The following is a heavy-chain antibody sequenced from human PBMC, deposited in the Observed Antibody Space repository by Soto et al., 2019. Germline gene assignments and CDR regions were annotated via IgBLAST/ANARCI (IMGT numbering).Heavy chain of an antibody. Sequence: PSETLSLTCTVSGGSISSYYWSWIRQPPGKGLEWIGYIYYSGSTNYNPSLKSRVTISVDTSKNQFSLKLSSVTAADTAVYYCARQESSSWYLWFDPWGQGTLVTVSS. CDR1: GGSISSYY. CDR3: ARQESSSWYLWFDP. V-gene: IGHV4-59*01. J-gene: IGHJ5*02. D-gene: IGHD6-13*01. CDR2: IYYSGST.